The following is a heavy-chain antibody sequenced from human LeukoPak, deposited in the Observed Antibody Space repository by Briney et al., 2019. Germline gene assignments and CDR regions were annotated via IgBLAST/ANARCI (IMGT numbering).Heavy chain of an antibody. Sequence: PGGSLRLSCAASGFTFSTYAMSWVRRTPGKGLEWVSVIYSGGSTYYADSVKGRFTISRDNSKNTLYLQMNSLRAEDTAVYYCAALFLWGQGTLVTVSS. CDR3: AALFL. D-gene: IGHD2-21*01. V-gene: IGHV3-53*01. J-gene: IGHJ4*02. CDR2: IYSGGST. CDR1: GFTFSTYA.